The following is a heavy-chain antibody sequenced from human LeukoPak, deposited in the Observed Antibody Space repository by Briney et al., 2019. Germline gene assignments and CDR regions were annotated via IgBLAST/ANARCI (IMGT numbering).Heavy chain of an antibody. CDR2: FDPEDGET. D-gene: IGHD2-2*01. CDR1: GYTLTELS. CDR3: ATEVLRYCSSTSCPWFDP. Sequence: ASVKVSCKVSGYTLTELSMHWVRQAPGKGLEWMGGFDPEDGETIYAQKFQGRVTMTEDTSTDTAYMELSSLGSEDTAVYYCATEVLRYCSSTSCPWFDPWGQGTLVTVSS. V-gene: IGHV1-24*01. J-gene: IGHJ5*02.